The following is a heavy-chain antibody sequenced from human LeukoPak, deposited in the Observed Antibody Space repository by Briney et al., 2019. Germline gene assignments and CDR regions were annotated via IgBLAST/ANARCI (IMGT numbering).Heavy chain of an antibody. Sequence: SGGSLRLSCAASGFTFSSYSMNWVRQAPGKGLEWVSIIGAGGSKTYYADSVKGRFTISRDNSKNTLYLQMNSLRAEDTAVYYCAKGIKGSYCNGDCYLTYYYYGLDVWGQGTTVTVSS. CDR1: GFTFSSYS. J-gene: IGHJ6*02. V-gene: IGHV3-23*01. CDR3: AKGIKGSYCNGDCYLTYYYYGLDV. D-gene: IGHD2-21*02. CDR2: IGAGGSKT.